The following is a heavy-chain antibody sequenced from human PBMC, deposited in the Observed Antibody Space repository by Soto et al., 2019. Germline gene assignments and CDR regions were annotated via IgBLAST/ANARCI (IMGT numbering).Heavy chain of an antibody. V-gene: IGHV3-9*01. CDR3: VKDESINWYSGHFRH. CDR2: INWNSGSI. J-gene: IGHJ1*01. CDR1: GFTFDDYA. D-gene: IGHD6-13*01. Sequence: EVQLVESGGGLVQPGRSLRLSCAASGFTFDDYAMHWVRQVPGKGLEWVSGINWNSGSIGYGDSVKGRFAISRDNAKNSVHLQMNSLSAEDTAFYYCVKDESINWYSGHFRHWGQGTLVTVSS.